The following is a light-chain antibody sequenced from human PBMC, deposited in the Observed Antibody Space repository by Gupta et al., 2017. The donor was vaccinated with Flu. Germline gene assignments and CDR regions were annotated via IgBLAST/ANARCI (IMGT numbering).Light chain of an antibody. Sequence: EVVLTQSPGALSLSPGERATLSCRAGQSVSGSLAWYQQKPGQAPRLLIYAASNRATGIPARFSGSRSGTDFTLTISSLEPEDFAVYYCQQRANWPLTFGGGTKVEIK. V-gene: IGKV3-11*01. J-gene: IGKJ4*01. CDR3: QQRANWPLT. CDR1: QSVSGS. CDR2: AAS.